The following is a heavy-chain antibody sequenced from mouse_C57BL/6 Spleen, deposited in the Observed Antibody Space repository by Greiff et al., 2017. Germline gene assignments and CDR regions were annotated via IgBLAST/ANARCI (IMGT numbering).Heavy chain of an antibody. Sequence: VQRVESGPELVKPGASVKISCKASGYAFSSSWMNWVKQRPGKGLEWIGRIYPGDGDTNYNGKFKGKATLTADKSSSTAYMQLSSLTSEDSAVYFCARGYYGSRPYYAMDYWGQGTSVTVSS. CDR3: ARGYYGSRPYYAMDY. CDR2: IYPGDGDT. D-gene: IGHD1-1*01. V-gene: IGHV1-82*01. J-gene: IGHJ4*01. CDR1: GYAFSSSW.